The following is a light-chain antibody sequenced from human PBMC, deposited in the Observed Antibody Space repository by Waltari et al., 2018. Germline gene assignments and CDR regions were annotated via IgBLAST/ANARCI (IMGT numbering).Light chain of an antibody. Sequence: DIQMTQPPYSLSASAGDTVTTTCQASQAIGYILHWYQQTPGKAPKLLFYRASSLQSGVPSRFSGSGSGTDFTLTISILQPEDFVTYYCQEAYRYPWTFGQGTKVEIK. J-gene: IGKJ1*01. CDR2: RAS. CDR3: QEAYRYPWT. CDR1: QAIGYI. V-gene: IGKV1-NL1*01.